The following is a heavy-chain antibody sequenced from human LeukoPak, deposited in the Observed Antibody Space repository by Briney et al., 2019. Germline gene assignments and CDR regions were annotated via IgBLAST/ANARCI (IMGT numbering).Heavy chain of an antibody. J-gene: IGHJ4*02. D-gene: IGHD2/OR15-2a*01. CDR1: GYSFPTSW. CDR2: VYPDDSDT. V-gene: IGHV5-51*01. Sequence: GESLKISCKGSGYSFPTSWIGWVRQMPGKGLEWMGIVYPDDSDTRYSPSFRGQVTISADKSISTAYLQWSSLKASDTAIYYCARLATNSRVRNFDFWGQGTLVTVSS. CDR3: ARLATNSRVRNFDF.